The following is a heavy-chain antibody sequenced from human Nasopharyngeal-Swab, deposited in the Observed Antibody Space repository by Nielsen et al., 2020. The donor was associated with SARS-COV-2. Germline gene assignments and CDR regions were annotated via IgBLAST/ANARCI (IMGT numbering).Heavy chain of an antibody. CDR2: IHHSGRT. D-gene: IGHD2-2*01. Sequence: SETLSLTCTVSGDSITTYYWSWIRQPPGKGLEWMGYIHHSGRTNDNPSLRSRVTISVDTSKNQFSLKLSSVTAADTAVYYCARDPQAGGTNWYFDLWGRGTLVTVSS. V-gene: IGHV4-59*01. CDR3: ARDPQAGGTNWYFDL. CDR1: GDSITTYY. J-gene: IGHJ2*01.